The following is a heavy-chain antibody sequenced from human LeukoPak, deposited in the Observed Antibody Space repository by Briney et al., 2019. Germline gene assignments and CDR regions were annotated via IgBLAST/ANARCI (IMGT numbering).Heavy chain of an antibody. D-gene: IGHD3-16*01. CDR2: HSGNS. CDR1: GGSISSYY. Sequence: TASETLSLTCTVSGGSISSYYWSWIRQAPGKGLEWIGHSGNSDYKPSLKSRITISTDTSNNHFSLNLVSVTAADTAVYYCATYYVGAGGRGHWGPGTLVTVSS. CDR3: ATYYVGAGGRGH. V-gene: IGHV4-59*01. J-gene: IGHJ4*02.